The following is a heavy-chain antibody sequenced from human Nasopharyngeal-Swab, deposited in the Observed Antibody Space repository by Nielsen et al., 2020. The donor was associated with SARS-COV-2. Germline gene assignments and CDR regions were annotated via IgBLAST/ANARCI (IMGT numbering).Heavy chain of an antibody. V-gene: IGHV4-34*01. D-gene: IGHD2-15*01. CDR1: GGSFSGYY. CDR2: INHSGST. Sequence: SETLSLTCAVYGGSFSGYYWSWIRQPPGKGLEWIGEINHSGSTNYNPSLKSRVTISVDTSKNQFSLKLSSVTAADTAVYYCARGRPSCSGGSCYWGTNYYYGMDVWGQGTTVTVSS. J-gene: IGHJ6*02. CDR3: ARGRPSCSGGSCYWGTNYYYGMDV.